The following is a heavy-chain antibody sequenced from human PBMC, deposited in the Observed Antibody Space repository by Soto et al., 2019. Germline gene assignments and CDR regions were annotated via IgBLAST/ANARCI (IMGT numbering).Heavy chain of an antibody. V-gene: IGHV3-15*01. J-gene: IGHJ4*02. CDR2: IKTKTDGATR. CDR3: STFLPFGPGADY. D-gene: IGHD3-10*01. Sequence: EVRLVESGGGLVKPGGSLRLSCAVSGFTFSKAWMSWVRQAPGKGLEWVGRIKTKTDGATREYGTSVKGRFNIARDDSLSTLYLQMNSLKVEDTAVYFCSTFLPFGPGADYWGQGTLVIVSS. CDR1: GFTFSKAW.